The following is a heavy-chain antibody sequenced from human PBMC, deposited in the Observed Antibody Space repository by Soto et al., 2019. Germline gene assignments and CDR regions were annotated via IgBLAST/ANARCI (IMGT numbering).Heavy chain of an antibody. D-gene: IGHD4-17*01. J-gene: IGHJ4*02. CDR1: GYTFTSYA. CDR3: ARVGYGAWFDEACYFDY. V-gene: IGHV1-3*01. CDR2: INAGNGNT. Sequence: ASVKVSCKASGYTFTSYAMHWVRQAPGQRLEWMGWINAGNGNTKYSQKFQGRVTITRDTSASTAYMELSSLRSEDTAVYYCARVGYGAWFDEACYFDYWGQGSVVTVS.